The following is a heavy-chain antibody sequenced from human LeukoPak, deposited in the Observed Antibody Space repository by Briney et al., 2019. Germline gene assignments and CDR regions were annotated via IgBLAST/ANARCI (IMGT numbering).Heavy chain of an antibody. D-gene: IGHD6-13*01. Sequence: GGSLRLSCAASGFTFGSYGMHWVRQAPGKGLEWVTFIRSDGSNKYYADSVKGRFTISRDNSKNTLYLQMNTLIADDTAVYYCAKGGIAAAGTDYWGQGTLVTVSS. CDR3: AKGGIAAAGTDY. J-gene: IGHJ4*02. V-gene: IGHV3-30*02. CDR2: IRSDGSNK. CDR1: GFTFGSYG.